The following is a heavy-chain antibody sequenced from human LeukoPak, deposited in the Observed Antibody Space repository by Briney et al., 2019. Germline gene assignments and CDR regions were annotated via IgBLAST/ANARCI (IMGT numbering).Heavy chain of an antibody. Sequence: SETLSLTCAVYGGSFSGYYWSWIRQPPGKGLEWIGEINHSGSTNYNPSLKSRVTISVDTSKNQFSLKLSSVTAADTAVYYCARPHYDFWSGRFFDYWGQGTLVTASS. CDR2: INHSGST. J-gene: IGHJ4*02. V-gene: IGHV4-34*01. D-gene: IGHD3-3*01. CDR3: ARPHYDFWSGRFFDY. CDR1: GGSFSGYY.